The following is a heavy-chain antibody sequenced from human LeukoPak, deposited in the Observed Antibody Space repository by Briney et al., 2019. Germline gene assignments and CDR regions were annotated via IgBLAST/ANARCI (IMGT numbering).Heavy chain of an antibody. D-gene: IGHD3-10*01. CDR3: AKSRNFGYDY. Sequence: PGGSLRLSCAASGFTLSSYWVTWVRQAPGKGLQWVANINQDGSEMYYVDSVKGRFTISRDNAKNSLYLQMNSLRADDTAMYYCAKSRNFGYDYWGQGTLVTVSS. V-gene: IGHV3-7*05. CDR2: INQDGSEM. J-gene: IGHJ4*02. CDR1: GFTLSSYW.